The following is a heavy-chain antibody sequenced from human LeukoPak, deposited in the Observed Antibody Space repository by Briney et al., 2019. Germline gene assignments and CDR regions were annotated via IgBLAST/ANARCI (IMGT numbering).Heavy chain of an antibody. CDR2: IRQDGDTK. CDR1: GFPFNAHW. CDR3: ARSLPYGTTWYGRSDF. V-gene: IGHV3-7*03. Sequence: GGSLRLSCAASGFPFNAHWMTWVRQAPGKGLEWVANIRQDGDTKYYVDSVKGRFTISRDNAMNSLYLQMNSLRAEDTAIYYCARSLPYGTTWYGRSDFWGQGTLVTVSS. D-gene: IGHD6-13*01. J-gene: IGHJ4*02.